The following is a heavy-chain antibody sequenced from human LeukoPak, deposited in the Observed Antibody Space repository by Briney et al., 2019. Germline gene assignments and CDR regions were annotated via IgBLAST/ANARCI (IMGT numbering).Heavy chain of an antibody. V-gene: IGHV4-39*07. CDR1: GGSISSSRYS. J-gene: IGHJ3*02. CDR2: IYYSGST. CDR3: ASSGWYRAFDI. Sequence: PSETLSLTCTVSGGSISSSRYSWGWIRQPPGKGMEWIGSIYYSGSTYYNPSLKSRVTISLDTSKNQFSLKLSSVTAADTAVYYCASSGWYRAFDIWGQGTMVTVSS. D-gene: IGHD6-19*01.